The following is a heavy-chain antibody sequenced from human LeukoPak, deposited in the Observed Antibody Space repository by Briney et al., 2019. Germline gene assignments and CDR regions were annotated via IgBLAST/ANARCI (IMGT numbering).Heavy chain of an antibody. Sequence: SETLSLTCTVSGGSISSYYWSWIRQPPGKGLEWIGYIYYSGSTNYKPSLKSRVTISVDTSKNQFSLKLNSVTAADTAVYYCARGFRGARFDYWGQGTLVTVSS. V-gene: IGHV4-59*01. CDR3: ARGFRGARFDY. CDR2: IYYSGST. D-gene: IGHD1-26*01. CDR1: GGSISSYY. J-gene: IGHJ4*02.